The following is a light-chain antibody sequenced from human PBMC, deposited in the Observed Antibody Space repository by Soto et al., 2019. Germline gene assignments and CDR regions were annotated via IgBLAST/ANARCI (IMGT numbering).Light chain of an antibody. J-gene: IGKJ1*01. V-gene: IGKV1-5*03. CDR1: QTISSW. CDR3: QHSNSYSEP. Sequence: DVQVNQSPSTLSGTIKDRVTITCWASQTISSWLAWYQQKPGKAPKLLIYKASTLKSGVPSRFSGSGSGTEFTLTISSLQPDDFATYYCQHSNSYSEPFAQGTKVDIK. CDR2: KAS.